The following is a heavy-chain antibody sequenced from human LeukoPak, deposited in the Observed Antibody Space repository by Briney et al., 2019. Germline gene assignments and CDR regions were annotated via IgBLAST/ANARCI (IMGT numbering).Heavy chain of an antibody. CDR1: GGTFSSYA. Sequence: SSVKVSCKASGGTFSSYAISWVRQAPGQGLEWMGRIIPIFGTANYAQKFQGRVTITTDESTSTAYMELSSLRSEDTAVYYCARLVSRGGLTDYWGQGTLVTVSS. J-gene: IGHJ4*02. D-gene: IGHD4-23*01. CDR2: IIPIFGTA. CDR3: ARLVSRGGLTDY. V-gene: IGHV1-69*05.